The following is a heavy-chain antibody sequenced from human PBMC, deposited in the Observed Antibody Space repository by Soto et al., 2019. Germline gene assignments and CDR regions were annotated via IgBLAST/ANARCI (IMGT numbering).Heavy chain of an antibody. J-gene: IGHJ6*02. CDR1: GGSISSGGYY. V-gene: IGHV4-31*03. Sequence: QVQLQESGPGLVKPSQTLSLTCTVSGGSISSGGYYWSWIRQHPGNGLEWIGYIYYSGSTYYNPSLMRRVTISVDTSKNQFSLKLSSVTAADTAVYYCAGSSGRLTYYYYYGIDVWGQGTTVTVSS. CDR2: IYYSGST. CDR3: AGSSGRLTYYYYYGIDV. D-gene: IGHD3-10*01.